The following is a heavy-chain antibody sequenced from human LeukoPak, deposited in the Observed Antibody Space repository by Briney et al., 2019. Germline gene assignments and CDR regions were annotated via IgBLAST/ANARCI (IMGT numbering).Heavy chain of an antibody. CDR1: GFTFSSYS. CDR3: ARDLTSIAAAGPDAFDI. Sequence: GGSLRPSCAASGFTFSSYSMNWVRQAPGKGLEWVSSISSSSSYIYYADSVKGRFTISRDNAKNSLYLQMNSLRAEDTAVYYCARDLTSIAAAGPDAFDIWGQGTMVTVSS. J-gene: IGHJ3*02. D-gene: IGHD6-13*01. CDR2: ISSSSSYI. V-gene: IGHV3-21*01.